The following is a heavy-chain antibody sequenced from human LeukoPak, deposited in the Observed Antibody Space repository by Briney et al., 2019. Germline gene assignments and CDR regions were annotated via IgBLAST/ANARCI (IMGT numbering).Heavy chain of an antibody. CDR2: MNASSVTT. CDR1: GYTFTSHD. Sequence: GASVKVSCKASGYTFTSHDINWVRHAPGQGLEWMGWMNASSVTTVSAQKFQGRVTMTCNTSIGTAYMELSGLRYEDTAVYYCARVAVAGTGDWFDHWGQGTLVTVSS. J-gene: IGHJ5*02. CDR3: ARVAVAGTGDWFDH. D-gene: IGHD6-19*01. V-gene: IGHV1-8*01.